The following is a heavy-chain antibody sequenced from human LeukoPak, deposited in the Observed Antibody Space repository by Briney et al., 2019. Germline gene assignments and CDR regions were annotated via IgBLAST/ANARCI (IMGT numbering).Heavy chain of an antibody. D-gene: IGHD1-26*01. Sequence: SETLSLTCAVSGCSISRGYYWGWIRQPPGKGLEWIGSISHSGSTHYNPSLRSRVTISVDTSKNQFSLKLRSVTAADTAVYFCAKQGGSGYFDYWGQGTLVTVSS. CDR3: AKQGGSGYFDY. CDR2: ISHSGST. CDR1: GCSISRGYY. J-gene: IGHJ4*02. V-gene: IGHV4-38-2*01.